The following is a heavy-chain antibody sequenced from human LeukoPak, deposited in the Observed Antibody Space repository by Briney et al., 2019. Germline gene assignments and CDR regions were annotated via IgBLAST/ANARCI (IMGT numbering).Heavy chain of an antibody. J-gene: IGHJ4*02. CDR1: GYTFTSYA. Sequence: ASVKVPCKASGYTFTSYAMNWVRQAPGQGLEWMGWINTNTGNPTYAQGFTGRFVFSLDTSVSTAYLQISSLRAEDTAVYYCATDIVVVPAGDYFDYWGQGTLVTVSS. CDR3: ATDIVVVPAGDYFDY. V-gene: IGHV7-4-1*02. D-gene: IGHD2-2*01. CDR2: INTNTGNP.